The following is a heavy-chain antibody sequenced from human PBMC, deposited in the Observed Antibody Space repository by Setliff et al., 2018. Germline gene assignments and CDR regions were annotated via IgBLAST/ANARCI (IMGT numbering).Heavy chain of an antibody. Sequence: SETLSLTCAVSGCSISSGYYWGWIRQPPGKGLEWIGSIYHSGSTYYNPSLKSRVTISVDTSKNQFSLKLSSVTAADTAVYYCARHDGRGGGLLWFGELLSDHDAFDIWGQGTMVTVSS. V-gene: IGHV4-38-2*01. CDR2: IYHSGST. CDR3: ARHDGRGGGLLWFGELLSDHDAFDI. D-gene: IGHD3-10*01. J-gene: IGHJ3*02. CDR1: GCSISSGYY.